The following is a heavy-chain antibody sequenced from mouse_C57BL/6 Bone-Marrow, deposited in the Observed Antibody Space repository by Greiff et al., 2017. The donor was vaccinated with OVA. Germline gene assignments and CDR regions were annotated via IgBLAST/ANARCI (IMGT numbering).Heavy chain of an antibody. CDR1: GYSFTSYY. Sequence: VKLQQSGPELVKPGASVKISCKASGYSFTSYYIHWVKQRPGQGLEWIGWIYPGSGNTKYNEKFKGKATLTADTSSSTAYMQLSSLTSEDSAVYYCARGDYYGSRGYFDYWGQGTTLTVSS. CDR3: ARGDYYGSRGYFDY. CDR2: IYPGSGNT. V-gene: IGHV1-66*01. J-gene: IGHJ2*01. D-gene: IGHD1-1*01.